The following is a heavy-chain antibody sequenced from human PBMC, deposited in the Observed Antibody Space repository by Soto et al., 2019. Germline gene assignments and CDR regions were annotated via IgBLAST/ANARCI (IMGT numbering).Heavy chain of an antibody. CDR2: IYYSGST. Sequence: QVQLQESGPGLVKPSQTLSLTCTVSGGSISSGYYYWSWIRQPPGKGLEWIGYIYYSGSTYYNPSLKSRVTISVDTSKNQFSLKLSSVTAADTAVYYCARALYYYDSSGYLYYFDYRGQGTLVTVSS. CDR1: GGSISSGYYY. D-gene: IGHD3-22*01. CDR3: ARALYYYDSSGYLYYFDY. V-gene: IGHV4-30-4*01. J-gene: IGHJ4*02.